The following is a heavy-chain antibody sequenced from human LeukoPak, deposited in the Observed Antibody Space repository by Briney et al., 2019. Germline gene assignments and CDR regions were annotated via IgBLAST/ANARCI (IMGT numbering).Heavy chain of an antibody. V-gene: IGHV3-23*01. J-gene: IGHJ6*03. CDR2: ISGSGGST. CDR3: AKADGYYGSGSYYNVHYYYYMDV. Sequence: GGSLRLSCAASGFTFSSYAMSWVRQAPGKGLEWVSAISGSGGSTYYADSVKGRFTISRHNSKNTLYLQTNSLRAEDTAVYYCAKADGYYGSGSYYNVHYYYYMDVWGKGTTVTVSS. D-gene: IGHD3-10*01. CDR1: GFTFSSYA.